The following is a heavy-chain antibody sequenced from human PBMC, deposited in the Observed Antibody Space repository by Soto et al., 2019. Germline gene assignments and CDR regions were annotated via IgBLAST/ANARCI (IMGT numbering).Heavy chain of an antibody. CDR3: ARMTYYDFWSGLSYFDY. Sequence: QLQLQESGPGLVKPSETLSLTCTVSGGSISSSSYYWGWIRQPPGKGLEWIGSIYYSGSTYYNPSLKSRVTIAVDTSKNQFSLKLSSVTAADTAVYYCARMTYYDFWSGLSYFDYWGQGTLVTVSS. J-gene: IGHJ4*02. CDR1: GGSISSSSYY. D-gene: IGHD3-3*01. CDR2: IYYSGST. V-gene: IGHV4-39*01.